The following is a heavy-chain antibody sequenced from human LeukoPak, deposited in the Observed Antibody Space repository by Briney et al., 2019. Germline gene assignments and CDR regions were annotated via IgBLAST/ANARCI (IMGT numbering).Heavy chain of an antibody. Sequence: PSETLSLTCAVSGYSISRGYHWGWIRQPPGKGLEWIGSIHHSGSTYYNSSLKSRVTISVDTSKNQFSLKVSSVTAADTAVYYCARNIGASRGYWGQGTLVTVSS. D-gene: IGHD5-12*01. V-gene: IGHV4-38-2*01. CDR3: ARNIGASRGY. CDR2: IHHSGST. CDR1: GYSISRGYH. J-gene: IGHJ4*02.